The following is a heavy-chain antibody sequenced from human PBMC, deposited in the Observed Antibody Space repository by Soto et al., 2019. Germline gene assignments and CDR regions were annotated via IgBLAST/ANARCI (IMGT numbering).Heavy chain of an antibody. CDR3: ARYKRLIVDS. CDR2: INHSGST. V-gene: IGHV4-34*01. D-gene: IGHD3-22*01. J-gene: IGHJ4*02. Sequence: SETLCLRCAVEGGSCIGYDGSWIRQPPGKGLEWIGYINHSGSTNYNPSLKSRVTISVDTSKNQFSLRLSSVTAADTAVYYCARYKRLIVDSWGRGTLVTVSS. CDR1: GGSCIGYD.